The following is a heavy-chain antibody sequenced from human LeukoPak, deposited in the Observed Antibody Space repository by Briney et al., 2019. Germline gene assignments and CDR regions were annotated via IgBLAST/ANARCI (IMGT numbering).Heavy chain of an antibody. CDR1: GFTVSSNY. D-gene: IGHD3-9*01. V-gene: IGHV3-21*01. J-gene: IGHJ4*02. Sequence: PGGSLRLSCAASGFTVSSNYMSWVRQAPGKGLEWVSSISSSSSYIYYADSVKGRFTISRDNAKNSLYLQMNGLRAEDTAVYYCARGWYFDRYFDYWGQGTLVTVSS. CDR2: ISSSSSYI. CDR3: ARGWYFDRYFDY.